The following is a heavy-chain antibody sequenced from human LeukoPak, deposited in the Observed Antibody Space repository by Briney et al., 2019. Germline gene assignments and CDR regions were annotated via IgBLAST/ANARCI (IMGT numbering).Heavy chain of an antibody. J-gene: IGHJ4*02. Sequence: SETLSLTCTVSGGSLSGYYWTWIRQPPGKGLEWIGDIYYTGSTNYNPSPKSRVTISVDTSKNQFSLRLSSVTAADTAIYYCATKLNYYDSSGYYSPFDYWGQGTLVTVSS. CDR3: ATKLNYYDSSGYYSPFDY. CDR1: GGSLSGYY. V-gene: IGHV4-59*01. CDR2: IYYTGST. D-gene: IGHD3-22*01.